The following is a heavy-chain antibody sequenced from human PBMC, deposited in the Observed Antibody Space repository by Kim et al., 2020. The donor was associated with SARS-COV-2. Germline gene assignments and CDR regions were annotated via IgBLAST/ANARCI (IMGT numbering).Heavy chain of an antibody. D-gene: IGHD6-13*01. Sequence: AQKFQGGVTITADKSTSTAYMELSSLRSEDTAVYYCASLYSSSWYNWFDPWGQGTLVTVSS. J-gene: IGHJ5*02. V-gene: IGHV1-69*02. CDR3: ASLYSSSWYNWFDP.